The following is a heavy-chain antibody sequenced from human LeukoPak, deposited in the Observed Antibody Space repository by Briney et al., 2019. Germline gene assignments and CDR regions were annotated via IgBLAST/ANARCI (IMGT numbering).Heavy chain of an antibody. J-gene: IGHJ5*02. D-gene: IGHD2-15*01. V-gene: IGHV1-46*01. Sequence: ASVKVSCKASGYTFTSCYMHWVRQAPGQGLEWMGIINPSGGSTSYAQKFQGRVTMTRDKSISTAYLQWSSLKASDTAMYYCARRIGDPNWFDPWGQGTLVTVSS. CDR3: ARRIGDPNWFDP. CDR2: INPSGGST. CDR1: GYTFTSCY.